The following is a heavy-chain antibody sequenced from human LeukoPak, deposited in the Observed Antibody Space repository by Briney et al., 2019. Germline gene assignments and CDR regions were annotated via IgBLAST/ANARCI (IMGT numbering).Heavy chain of an antibody. J-gene: IGHJ6*03. Sequence: ASVKVSCKASGYTFTGYYMHWVRQAPGQGLEWMGWINPNSGGTNYAQKFQGRVTMTRDTSISTAYMELSRLRSDDTAVYYCARVGLPDHYYYYMDVWGKGTTVTVPS. CDR2: INPNSGGT. CDR3: ARVGLPDHYYYYMDV. CDR1: GYTFTGYY. V-gene: IGHV1-2*02.